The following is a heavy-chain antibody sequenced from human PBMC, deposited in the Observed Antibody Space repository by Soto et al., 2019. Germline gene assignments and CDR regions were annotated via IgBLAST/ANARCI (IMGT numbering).Heavy chain of an antibody. V-gene: IGHV1-18*01. CDR1: GYTFTSYG. CDR3: ARDPPRDTGIVEAGIFDY. D-gene: IGHD6-19*01. Sequence: ASVKVSCKASGYTFTSYGISWVRQAPGQGLEWMGWISAYNGNTNYAQKLQGRVTMTTDTSTSTAYMELRSLRSDDTAVYYCARDPPRDTGIVEAGIFDYWGQGTLVTVSS. CDR2: ISAYNGNT. J-gene: IGHJ4*02.